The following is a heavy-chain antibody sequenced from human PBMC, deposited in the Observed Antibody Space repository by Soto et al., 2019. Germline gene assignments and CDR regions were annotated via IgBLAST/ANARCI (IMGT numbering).Heavy chain of an antibody. V-gene: IGHV1-69*12. D-gene: IGHD6-19*01. CDR1: GSTVSNYD. Sequence: QVQLVQSGAEVKKPGSSVKVSCKASGSTVSNYDFSWVRQAPGQGLEWLGGIMPIFGRADYAQKFRGRVTITADESTSTAHMELSSLRSEDTAVYYCASWLKEAGIGGNHYYGMDVWGQGTTVTVSS. CDR2: IMPIFGRA. CDR3: ASWLKEAGIGGNHYYGMDV. J-gene: IGHJ6*02.